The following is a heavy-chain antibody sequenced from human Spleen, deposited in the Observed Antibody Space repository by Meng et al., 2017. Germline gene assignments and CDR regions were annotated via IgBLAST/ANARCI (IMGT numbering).Heavy chain of an antibody. D-gene: IGHD3-10*01. CDR2: IYHSGST. V-gene: IGHV4-38-2*02. CDR1: GYSISSGYY. CDR3: ARVNYGSGRYIDY. J-gene: IGHJ4*02. Sequence: SETLSLTCTVSGYSISSGYYWGWIRQPPGKGLEWIGNIYHSGSTYYNPSLKSRVSISLDTSKNQFSLKLNSVTAADTAMYYCARVNYGSGRYIDYWGQGTLVTVSS.